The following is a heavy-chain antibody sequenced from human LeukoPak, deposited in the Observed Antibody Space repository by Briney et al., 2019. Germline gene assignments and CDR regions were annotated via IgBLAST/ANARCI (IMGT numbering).Heavy chain of an antibody. J-gene: IGHJ4*02. CDR2: ISGGGGST. CDR3: AKGGKWDVTPFDY. CDR1: GFTFTSYS. D-gene: IGHD1-26*01. V-gene: IGHV3-23*01. Sequence: GGSLRLSCAASGFTFTSYSMNWVRQAPGKGLEWVSTISGGGGSTYYADSVRGRFTISRGNSKNTLYLQVNSLRAEDTAVYYCAKGGKWDVTPFDYWGQGTLVTVSS.